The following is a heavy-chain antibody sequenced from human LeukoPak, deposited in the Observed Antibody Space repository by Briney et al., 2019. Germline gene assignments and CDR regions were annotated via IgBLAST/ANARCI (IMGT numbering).Heavy chain of an antibody. CDR2: IVVGSGNT. D-gene: IGHD4-17*01. CDR3: AANGASRDAFDI. CDR1: GFTFTSSA. J-gene: IGHJ3*02. Sequence: SVKVSCKASGFTFTSSAMQWVRQARGQRLEWIGWIVVGSGNTNYAQKFQERVTITRDMSTSTAYMELSSLRSEDTAVYYCAANGASRDAFDIWGQGTMVTVSS. V-gene: IGHV1-58*02.